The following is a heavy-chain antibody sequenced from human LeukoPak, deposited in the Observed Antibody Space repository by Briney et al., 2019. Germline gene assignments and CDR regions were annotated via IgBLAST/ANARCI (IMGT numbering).Heavy chain of an antibody. CDR3: ARDTVVDGYHDY. Sequence: GGSLRLSCAASGFTVSSNYMSWVRQAPGKGLEWVSVIYSGGSTYYADSVKGRFTISRDNSKNTLYLQMHSLRAEDTAVYYCARDTVVDGYHDYWGQGTLVTVSS. J-gene: IGHJ4*02. CDR2: IYSGGST. D-gene: IGHD5-18*01. CDR1: GFTVSSNY. V-gene: IGHV3-66*01.